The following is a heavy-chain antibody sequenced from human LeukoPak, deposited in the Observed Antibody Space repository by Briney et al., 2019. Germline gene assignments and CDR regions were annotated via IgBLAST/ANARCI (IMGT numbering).Heavy chain of an antibody. CDR3: ARGPQSYGFAFDI. Sequence: SETLSLTCAVYGGSFSGYYWSWIRQPPGKGLEWIGEINHSGSTNYNPSLKGRVTISVDTSKNQFSLKLSSVTAADTAVYYCARGPQSYGFAFDIWGQGTMVTVSS. CDR2: INHSGST. D-gene: IGHD5-18*01. V-gene: IGHV4-34*01. CDR1: GGSFSGYY. J-gene: IGHJ3*02.